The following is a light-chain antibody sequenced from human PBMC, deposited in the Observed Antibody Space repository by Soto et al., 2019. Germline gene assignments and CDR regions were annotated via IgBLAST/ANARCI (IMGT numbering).Light chain of an antibody. V-gene: IGLV1-51*01. CDR2: DSI. Sequence: QSVLTQPPSVSAAPGQKVTISCSGSSSNIGESFVSWYQQLPGTAPKLLIYDSIKRPSGIPDRFSGSQSGTSATLAITGLQTGDEDDYYCGTWDSGLSTGIFGGGTKLTVL. J-gene: IGLJ2*01. CDR1: SSNIGESF. CDR3: GTWDSGLSTGI.